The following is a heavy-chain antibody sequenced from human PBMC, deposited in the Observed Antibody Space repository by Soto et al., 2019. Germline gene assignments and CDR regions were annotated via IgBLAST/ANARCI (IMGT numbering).Heavy chain of an antibody. CDR2: IYYSGST. CDR3: ARAVATIMVNWFDP. Sequence: SETLSLTCTVSGGSISSGGYYWSWIRQHPGKGLEWIGYIYYSGSTYYNPSLKSRVTISVDTSKNQFSLKLSSVTAADTAVYYCARAVATIMVNWFDPWGQGTLVTVSS. J-gene: IGHJ5*02. CDR1: GGSISSGGYY. D-gene: IGHD5-12*01. V-gene: IGHV4-31*03.